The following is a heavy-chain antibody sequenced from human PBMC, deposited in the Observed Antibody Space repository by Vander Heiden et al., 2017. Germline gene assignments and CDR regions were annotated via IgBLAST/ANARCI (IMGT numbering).Heavy chain of an antibody. CDR3: AKHTDFWSGYYTSGAFDI. Sequence: EVQLLESGGGLVQPGGSLRLSCAASAFTFSSYAMSLVRQAPGKALEWVSSISSGSGGDTFYADSVKGRYTISRDNPKNTLYLQMNSLRDEDTAVYYCAKHTDFWSGYYTSGAFDIWGQGTMVTVSS. J-gene: IGHJ3*02. D-gene: IGHD3-3*01. CDR1: AFTFSSYA. CDR2: ISSGSGGDT. V-gene: IGHV3-23*01.